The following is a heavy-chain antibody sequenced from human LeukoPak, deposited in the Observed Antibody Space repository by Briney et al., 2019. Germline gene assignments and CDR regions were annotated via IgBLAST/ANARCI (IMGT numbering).Heavy chain of an antibody. CDR3: ARAGYYYDSSGYAYDAFDI. D-gene: IGHD3-22*01. CDR1: GGTFSSYA. J-gene: IGHJ3*02. CDR2: IIPIFGTA. V-gene: IGHV1-69*06. Sequence: GASVKVSCKASGGTFSSYAISWVRQAPGQGLEWMGGIIPIFGTANYAQKFQGRVTITADKSTSTAYMELSSLRSEDTAVYYCARAGYYYDSSGYAYDAFDIWGQGTMVTVSS.